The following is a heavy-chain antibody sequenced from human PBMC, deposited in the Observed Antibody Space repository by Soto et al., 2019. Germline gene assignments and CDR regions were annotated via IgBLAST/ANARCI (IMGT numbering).Heavy chain of an antibody. CDR2: INPSISTT. CDR1: GYTFTSQY. J-gene: IGHJ4*02. Sequence: QVQLVQSGAEVKKPGASVKVSCRASGYTFTSQYIHWVRQAPGQGLEWMGIINPSISTTTYAQKFQGRVTMTRDTSTSNVYMELSSLRSEDTAVYYCTREADYIGGTYRRGFDYWGQGTLVTVST. CDR3: TREADYIGGTYRRGFDY. V-gene: IGHV1-46*01. D-gene: IGHD3-16*02.